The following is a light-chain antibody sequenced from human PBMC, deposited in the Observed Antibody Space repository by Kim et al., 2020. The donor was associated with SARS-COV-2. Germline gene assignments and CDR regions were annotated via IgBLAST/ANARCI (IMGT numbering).Light chain of an antibody. CDR2: GNT. J-gene: IGLJ3*02. CDR1: NSNIGAGYV. CDR3: QSYDTSLSGYV. V-gene: IGLV1-40*01. Sequence: QSVLTQPPSVSGAPGQRVTISCTGSNSNIGAGYVVHWYQELPGTAPKLLIYGNTNRPSGVPDRFSGSKSGTSASLAITGLQAEDEADYYCQSYDTSLSGYVFGGGTQLTVL.